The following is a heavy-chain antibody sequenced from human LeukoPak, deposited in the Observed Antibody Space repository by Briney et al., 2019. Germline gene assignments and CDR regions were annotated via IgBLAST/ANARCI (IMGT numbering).Heavy chain of an antibody. CDR2: INHSGST. D-gene: IGHD6-13*01. Sequence: SETLSLTCAVYGGSFSGYYWSWIRQPPGKGLEWIGEINHSGSTNYNPSLKSRVTISVDTSKNQFSLKLSSVTAADTAVYYCARGLYSSSWYDYWGQETLVTVSS. V-gene: IGHV4-34*01. CDR1: GGSFSGYY. CDR3: ARGLYSSSWYDY. J-gene: IGHJ4*02.